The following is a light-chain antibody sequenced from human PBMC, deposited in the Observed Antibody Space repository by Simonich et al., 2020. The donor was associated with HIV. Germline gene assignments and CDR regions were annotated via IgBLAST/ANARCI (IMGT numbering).Light chain of an antibody. V-gene: IGKV1-5*03. CDR2: KAS. CDR3: QQANSFPIT. J-gene: IGKJ5*01. CDR1: QSVSSW. Sequence: DIQMTQSPSTLSASVGDRVTITCRASQSVSSWVAWYQQKPGKAPKLLIYKASTLESGVPLRFSGSGFGTEFTLTISSLQPDDFATYYCQQANSFPITFGQGTRLEI.